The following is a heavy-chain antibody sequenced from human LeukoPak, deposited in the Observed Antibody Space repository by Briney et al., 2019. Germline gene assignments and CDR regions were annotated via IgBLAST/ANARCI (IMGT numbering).Heavy chain of an antibody. D-gene: IGHD3-22*01. Sequence: SETLSLTCTVSGGSISSGSYYWSWIRQPAGKGLEWIGRIYTSGSTNYNPSLKSRVTISVETSKNQFSLKLSSVTAADTAVYYCARTPAYGDSSGYYYDYWGQGTLVTVSS. CDR1: GGSISSGSYY. V-gene: IGHV4-61*02. J-gene: IGHJ4*02. CDR3: ARTPAYGDSSGYYYDY. CDR2: IYTSGST.